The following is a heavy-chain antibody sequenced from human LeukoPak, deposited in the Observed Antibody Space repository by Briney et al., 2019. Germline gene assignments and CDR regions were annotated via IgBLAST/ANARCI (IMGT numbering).Heavy chain of an antibody. Sequence: PGGSLRLSCAASGFTFSSYAMSWVRQAPGNGLEWVLGISGSGGSTYYADSVKGRFTISRDNSKNTLYLQLDSLRAEDTAVYYCAKDPPTVMANAFHIWGRGTMVTVSS. J-gene: IGHJ3*02. V-gene: IGHV3-23*01. CDR3: AKDPPTVMANAFHI. CDR1: GFTFSSYA. D-gene: IGHD5-18*01. CDR2: ISGSGGST.